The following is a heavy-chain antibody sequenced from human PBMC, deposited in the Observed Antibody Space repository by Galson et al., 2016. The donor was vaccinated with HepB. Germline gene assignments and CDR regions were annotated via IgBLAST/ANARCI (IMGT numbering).Heavy chain of an antibody. CDR3: AGAGVVRGIYTAFNM. V-gene: IGHV3-30*04. D-gene: IGHD2-21*01. Sequence: SLRLSCAASGFTFSSFTLHWVRRTPGKGLEWLALVSPDASENYYADSVKGRFTVSRDNPRNTLYLQMYSLRPGDTAIYYCAGAGVVRGIYTAFNMWGQRT. CDR1: GFTFSSFT. J-gene: IGHJ3*02. CDR2: VSPDASEN.